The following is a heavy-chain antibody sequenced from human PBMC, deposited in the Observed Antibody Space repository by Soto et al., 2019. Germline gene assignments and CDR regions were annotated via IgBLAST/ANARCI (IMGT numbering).Heavy chain of an antibody. J-gene: IGHJ4*01. V-gene: IGHV4-59*01. D-gene: IGHD2-15*01. CDR2: ICHSGNA. CDR1: GGSLRNVS. CDR3: ARAHAPTLPFDY. Sequence: XTLSLPCTVSGGSLRNVSRSWIRRPPGKRLELIGFICHSGNAKYNPSLKSRVTISIDTYKSQFSLSMDSPPAADKAVYFCARAHAPTLPFDYGGLGTLGTVSS.